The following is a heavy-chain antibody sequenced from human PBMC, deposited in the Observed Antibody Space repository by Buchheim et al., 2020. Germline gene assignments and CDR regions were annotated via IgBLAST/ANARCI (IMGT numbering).Heavy chain of an antibody. CDR1: GGSFSGYY. D-gene: IGHD1-7*01. V-gene: IGHV4-34*01. Sequence: QVQLQQWGAGLLKPSETLSLTCAVYGGSFSGYYWSWIRQPPGKGLEWIGYIYYSGSTYYNPSLKSRVTFSVDTSKNQFFLQLSSMTAADTAVYYCARDQLGTTAFDYWGQGIL. J-gene: IGHJ4*02. CDR2: IYYSGST. CDR3: ARDQLGTTAFDY.